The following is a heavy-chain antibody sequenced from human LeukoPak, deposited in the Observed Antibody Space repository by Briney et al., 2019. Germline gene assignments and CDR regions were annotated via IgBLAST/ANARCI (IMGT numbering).Heavy chain of an antibody. Sequence: PSETLSLTCTVSGGSISNYHRSWVRQPAGKGLEWIGQIHTSGSTNYNTPPESRVSMSIDTTEDQVSLTIRSVTAADTAFYFCARRDISSGWSFDYWGQGTLVTVS. J-gene: IGHJ4*02. CDR2: IHTSGST. CDR3: ARRDISSGWSFDY. CDR1: GGSISNYH. D-gene: IGHD6-19*01. V-gene: IGHV4-4*07.